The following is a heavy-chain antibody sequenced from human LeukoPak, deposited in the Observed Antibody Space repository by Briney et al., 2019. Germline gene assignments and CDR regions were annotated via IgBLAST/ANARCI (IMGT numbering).Heavy chain of an antibody. D-gene: IGHD3-22*01. CDR2: IYSGGST. CDR1: GFTVSSNY. CDR3: ASGVPYYYDSSGHYIS. J-gene: IGHJ5*02. V-gene: IGHV3-53*04. Sequence: GGSLRLSCAASGFTVSSNYMSWVRQAPGKGLGWVSVIYSGGSTYYADSVKGRFTISRHNSKNTLYLQMNSLRAEDTAVYYCASGVPYYYDSSGHYISWGQGTLVAVSS.